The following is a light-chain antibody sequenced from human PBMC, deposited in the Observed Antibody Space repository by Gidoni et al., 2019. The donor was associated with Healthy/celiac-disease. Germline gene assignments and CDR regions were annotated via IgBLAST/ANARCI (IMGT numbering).Light chain of an antibody. Sequence: DIQMTQSPSSLSASVGDRVTITCRASQSISSYLNWYQQKPGKAPKLLIYAASSLQSRVPSRFSGSRSGTDFTLTISSLQPEDFAAYYYQQSYSTPSITFGQGTQLEIK. J-gene: IGKJ5*01. CDR1: QSISSY. CDR2: AAS. V-gene: IGKV1-39*01. CDR3: QQSYSTPSIT.